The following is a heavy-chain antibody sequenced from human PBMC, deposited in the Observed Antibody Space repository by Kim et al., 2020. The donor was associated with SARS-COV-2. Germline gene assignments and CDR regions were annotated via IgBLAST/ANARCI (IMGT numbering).Heavy chain of an antibody. D-gene: IGHD6-13*01. Sequence: SETLSLTCTVSGGSISSYYWSWIRQPPGKGLEWIGYIYYSGSTNYNPSLKSRVTISVDTSKNQFSLKLSSVTAADTAVYYCARAFSSSWNRFDYWGQGTLVTVSS. CDR3: ARAFSSSWNRFDY. CDR1: GGSISSYY. J-gene: IGHJ4*02. CDR2: IYYSGST. V-gene: IGHV4-59*01.